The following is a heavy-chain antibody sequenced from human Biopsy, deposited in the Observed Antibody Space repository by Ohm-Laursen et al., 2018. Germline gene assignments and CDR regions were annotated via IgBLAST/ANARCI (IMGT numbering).Heavy chain of an antibody. CDR1: GFTFSNAW. Sequence: SLRLSCAAPGFTFSNAWMNWVRQAPGKGLEWVGRIKSKTDGGTTDYAAPVKDRFTIPRDDSKNTLYLQMNSLKTEDTAVYYCTTDTSSWYNYFDYWGQGTLVTVSS. D-gene: IGHD6-13*01. V-gene: IGHV3-15*01. CDR3: TTDTSSWYNYFDY. J-gene: IGHJ4*02. CDR2: IKSKTDGGTT.